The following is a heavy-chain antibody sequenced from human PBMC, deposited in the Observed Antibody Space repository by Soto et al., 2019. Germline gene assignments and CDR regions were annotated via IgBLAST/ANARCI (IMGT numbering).Heavy chain of an antibody. CDR3: ARSLPRSSFGVVLPAY. CDR2: INHSGST. J-gene: IGHJ4*02. Sequence: SETLSLTCAVYGGSFIGYYWSWIRQPPGKGLEWIGEINHSGSTNYNPSLKSRVTISVDTSKNQFSLKLSSVTAADTAVYYCARSLPRSSFGVVLPAYWGQGTLVTVSS. V-gene: IGHV4-34*01. D-gene: IGHD3-3*01. CDR1: GGSFIGYY.